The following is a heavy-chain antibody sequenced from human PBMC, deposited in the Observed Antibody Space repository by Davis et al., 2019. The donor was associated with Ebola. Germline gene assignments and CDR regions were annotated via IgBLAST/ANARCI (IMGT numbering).Heavy chain of an antibody. CDR1: GFTFNTYW. V-gene: IGHV3-74*01. CDR3: ASGDGRGRSYDMDV. CDR2: ISSDGSST. D-gene: IGHD3/OR15-3a*01. J-gene: IGHJ6*04. Sequence: GESLKISCAASGFTFNTYWMHWVRQAPGKGLVWVSHISSDGSSTTYADSVKGRFTISRDNAKNSLYLQMNSLRAEDTALYFCASGDGRGRSYDMDVWGEGTTVTVSS.